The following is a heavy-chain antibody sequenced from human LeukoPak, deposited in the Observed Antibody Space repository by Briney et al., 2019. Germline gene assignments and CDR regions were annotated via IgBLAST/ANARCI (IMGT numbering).Heavy chain of an antibody. CDR2: ISYDGSNK. CDR3: ATLEGGNMVRGDLRNLQINDYYGMDV. J-gene: IGHJ6*02. CDR1: GFTFSSYA. V-gene: IGHV3-30-3*01. Sequence: GGSLRLSCAASGFTFSSYAMHWVRQAPGKGLEWVAVISYDGSNKYYADSVKGRFTISRDNSKNTLYLQMNSLRAEDTAVYYCATLEGGNMVRGDLRNLQINDYYGMDVWGQGTTVTVSS. D-gene: IGHD3-10*01.